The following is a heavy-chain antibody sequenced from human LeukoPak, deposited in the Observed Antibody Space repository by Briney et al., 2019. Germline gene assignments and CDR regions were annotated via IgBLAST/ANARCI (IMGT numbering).Heavy chain of an antibody. CDR3: ARGPPGYSYDY. V-gene: IGHV1-69*13. J-gene: IGHJ4*02. CDR2: IIPIFGTA. D-gene: IGHD6-13*01. Sequence: GASVKVSCKASGYTFTSYGISWVRQAPGQGLEWMGGIIPIFGTANYAQKFQGRVTITADESTSTAYMELSSLRSEDTAVYYCARGPPGYSYDYWGQGTLVTVSS. CDR1: GYTFTSYG.